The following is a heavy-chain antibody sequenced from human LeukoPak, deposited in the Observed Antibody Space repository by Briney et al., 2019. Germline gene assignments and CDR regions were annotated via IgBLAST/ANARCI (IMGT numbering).Heavy chain of an antibody. CDR2: INPSGGST. J-gene: IGHJ6*03. CDR3: ARAFLGYCSGGSCYGRGKTYYYMDV. Sequence: GASVMVSCKASGYTFTSYYMHWVRQATALGLEWMGIINPSGGSTSYAQTFQRSVTMTRDTYTSTVYMELSSLRSEGTAVYYCARAFLGYCSGGSCYGRGKTYYYMDVWGKGTTVTVSS. CDR1: GYTFTSYY. V-gene: IGHV1-46*03. D-gene: IGHD2-15*01.